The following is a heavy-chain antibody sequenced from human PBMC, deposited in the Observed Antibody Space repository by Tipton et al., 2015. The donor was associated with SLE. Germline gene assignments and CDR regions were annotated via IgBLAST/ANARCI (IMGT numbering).Heavy chain of an antibody. Sequence: TLSLTCAVYGGSFSGYYWSWIRQPPGKGLEWIGESNHSGSTNYNPSLKSRVTISVDTSKNQFSLKVSSVTAADSAVYYCSRHVPRGGYYFDSWGRGTMVTVSS. V-gene: IGHV4-34*01. CDR2: SNHSGST. CDR3: SRHVPRGGYYFDS. D-gene: IGHD3-10*02. CDR1: GGSFSGYY. J-gene: IGHJ4*02.